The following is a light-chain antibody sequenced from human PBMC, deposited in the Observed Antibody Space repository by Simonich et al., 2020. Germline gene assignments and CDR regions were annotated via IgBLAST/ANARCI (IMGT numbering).Light chain of an antibody. V-gene: IGKV4-1*01. CDR3: QQYYSTRT. Sequence: DNVMTQSPDSLAVSLGERATINCKSSQSVLYSSNNKNYFAWYQQKPGQPPKLLIYWASTRESGVPDRFSGSGSGTDFTLTISSLQAEDVAVYYCQQYYSTRTFGQGTKVEIK. CDR1: QSVLYSSNNKNY. J-gene: IGKJ1*01. CDR2: WAS.